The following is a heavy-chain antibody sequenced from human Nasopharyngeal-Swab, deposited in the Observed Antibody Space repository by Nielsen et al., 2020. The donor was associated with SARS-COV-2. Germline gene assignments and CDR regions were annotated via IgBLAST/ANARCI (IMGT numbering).Heavy chain of an antibody. CDR2: IYPGDSDT. D-gene: IGHD3-22*01. CDR1: GYSFTSYW. CDR3: ARTYYYDSSGPEYFQH. J-gene: IGHJ1*01. V-gene: IGHV5-51*01. Sequence: GESLKISCKGSGYSFTSYWIGWVRQMPGKGLEWMGIIYPGDSDTRYSPSFQGQVTISADKSISTAYLQRSSLKASDTAMYYCARTYYYDSSGPEYFQHWGQGTLVTVSS.